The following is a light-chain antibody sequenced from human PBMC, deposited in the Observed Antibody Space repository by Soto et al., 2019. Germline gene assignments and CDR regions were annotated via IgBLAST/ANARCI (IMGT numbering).Light chain of an antibody. CDR1: QSMSSN. Sequence: EIVMTQSPGTLSVSPGERATLSCRASQSMSSNLAWYQQKPGQAPRLLIYGASTRATGIPARFSGSGSGTEFTLTISSLQSEDFAVYYCQQFNTWPPITFGQGTRLEIK. J-gene: IGKJ5*01. CDR2: GAS. V-gene: IGKV3-15*01. CDR3: QQFNTWPPIT.